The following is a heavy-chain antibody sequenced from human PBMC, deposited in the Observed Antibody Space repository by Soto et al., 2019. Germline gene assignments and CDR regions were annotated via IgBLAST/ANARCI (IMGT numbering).Heavy chain of an antibody. V-gene: IGHV3-33*01. J-gene: IGHJ4*02. CDR2: IWYDGSNK. CDR1: GFTFSSYG. CDR3: ARDLGTGTTYYFDY. Sequence: QVQLVESGGGVVQPGRSLRLSCAASGFTFSSYGMHWVRQAPGKGLEWVAVIWYDGSNKYYADSVKGRFTISRDNSKNTLYLQMNSLRAEDKAVYYCARDLGTGTTYYFDYWGQGTLVTVSS. D-gene: IGHD1-1*01.